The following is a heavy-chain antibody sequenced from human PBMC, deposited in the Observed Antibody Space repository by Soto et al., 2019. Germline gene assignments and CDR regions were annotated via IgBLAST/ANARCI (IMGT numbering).Heavy chain of an antibody. Sequence: GESLKISCQGTGYRFSSSWIGWVRQKPGKGLEWLGNVYPSDSDVRYSPAFEGQVTISADNSINTAYLQLLNLKASDTAIYYCARPRVSTPRLEDPFDIWGQGTMVTVSS. D-gene: IGHD5-12*01. J-gene: IGHJ3*02. CDR3: ARPRVSTPRLEDPFDI. CDR2: VYPSDSDV. V-gene: IGHV5-51*01. CDR1: GYRFSSSW.